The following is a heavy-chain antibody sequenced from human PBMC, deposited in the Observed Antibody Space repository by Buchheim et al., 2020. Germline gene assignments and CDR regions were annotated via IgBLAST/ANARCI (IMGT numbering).Heavy chain of an antibody. J-gene: IGHJ4*02. CDR2: IRSKAYGGTT. Sequence: EVQLVESGGGLVQPGRSLRLSCTASGFTFGDYAMSWVRQAPGKGLEWVGFIRSKAYGGTTEYAASVKGRFTISRDDSKSIAYLQMNSLKTEDTAVYYCTRGRLKSSGDYDFWSGYQYYFDYWGQGTL. V-gene: IGHV3-49*04. CDR1: GFTFGDYA. CDR3: TRGRLKSSGDYDFWSGYQYYFDY. D-gene: IGHD3-3*01.